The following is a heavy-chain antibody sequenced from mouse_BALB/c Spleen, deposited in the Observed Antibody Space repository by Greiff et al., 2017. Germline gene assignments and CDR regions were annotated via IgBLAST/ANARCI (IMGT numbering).Heavy chain of an antibody. CDR3: ARRLGINDYGYAMDY. J-gene: IGHJ4*01. V-gene: IGHV1-9*01. Sequence: QVQLQQSGAELMKPGASVKISCKATGYTFSSYWIEWVKQRPGHGLEWIGEILPGSGSTNYNEKFKGKATFTADTSSNTAYMQLSSLTSEDSAVYYCARRLGINDYGYAMDYWGQGTSVTVSS. CDR2: ILPGSGST. CDR1: GYTFSSYW. D-gene: IGHD2-4*01.